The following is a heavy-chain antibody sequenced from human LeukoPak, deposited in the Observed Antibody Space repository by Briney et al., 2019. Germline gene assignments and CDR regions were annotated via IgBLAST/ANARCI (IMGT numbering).Heavy chain of an antibody. CDR2: INPNSGGT. V-gene: IGHV1-2*02. D-gene: IGHD3-16*01. J-gene: IGHJ4*02. CDR3: ARGINDYVWGTPGYYYFDY. Sequence: GASVKVSCKASGYTFTGYYMHWVRQAPGQGLEWMGWINPNSGGTNYAQKFQGRVTMTRDTSISTAYMELSRLRSDDTAVYYCARGINDYVWGTPGYYYFDYWGQGTLVTVSS. CDR1: GYTFTGYY.